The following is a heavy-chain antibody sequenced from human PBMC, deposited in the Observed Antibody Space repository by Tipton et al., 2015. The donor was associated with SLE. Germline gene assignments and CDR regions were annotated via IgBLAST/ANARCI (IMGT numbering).Heavy chain of an antibody. J-gene: IGHJ6*02. D-gene: IGHD2-15*01. CDR3: VRDRRGLNVDYFYYGMDV. CDR2: ISDTGST. V-gene: IGHV4-59*11. CDR1: GGSIRSHL. Sequence: TLSLTCTVSGGSIRSHLWSWIRQPPGKGLEWIGYISDTGSTNYNPSLKSRVIISVDTFKNQFSLKLSSVSAADTAVYYCVRDRRGLNVDYFYYGMDVWGQGTTVTVSS.